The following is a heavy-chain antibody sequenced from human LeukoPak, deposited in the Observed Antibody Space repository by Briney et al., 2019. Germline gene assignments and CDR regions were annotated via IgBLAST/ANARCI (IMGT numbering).Heavy chain of an antibody. J-gene: IGHJ5*02. Sequence: GGSLRLSCAASGFTFSSYGMHWVRQAPGKGLEWVAAISYDGSNKYYADSVKGRFTISRDNSKNTLYLQMNSLRAEDTAVYYCARGVYCSSTSCYSRRENWFDPWGQGTLVTVSS. D-gene: IGHD2-2*01. CDR2: ISYDGSNK. CDR1: GFTFSSYG. V-gene: IGHV3-30-3*01. CDR3: ARGVYCSSTSCYSRRENWFDP.